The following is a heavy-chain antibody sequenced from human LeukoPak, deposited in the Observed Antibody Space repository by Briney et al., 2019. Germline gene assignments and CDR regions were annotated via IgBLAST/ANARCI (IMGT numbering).Heavy chain of an antibody. CDR2: ITNSGGST. D-gene: IGHD3-9*01. V-gene: IGHV3-23*01. Sequence: GGSLRLSCAASGFTFSAFGMNWVRQAPGKGLEWVSTITNSGGSTYYVDSVRGRFTISRDNSKNTLYLQMNSLRAEDTAKYYCTKDYCGKFCSAVWGQGTTVTVSS. CDR3: TKDYCGKFCSAV. CDR1: GFTFSAFG. J-gene: IGHJ6*02.